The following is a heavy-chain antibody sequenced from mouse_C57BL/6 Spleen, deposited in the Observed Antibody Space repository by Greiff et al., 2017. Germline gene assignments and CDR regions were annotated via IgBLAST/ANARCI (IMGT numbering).Heavy chain of an antibody. CDR2: INPNNGGT. J-gene: IGHJ3*01. CDR3: ARSHYDYAWFAY. Sequence: EVQLQQSGPELVKPGASVKIPCKASGYTFTDYNMDWVKQSHGKSLEWIGDINPNNGGTIYNQKFKGKATLTVDKSSSTAYMELRSQTSEDTAVYCCARSHYDYAWFAYWGQGTLVTVSA. CDR1: GYTFTDYN. V-gene: IGHV1-18*01. D-gene: IGHD2-4*01.